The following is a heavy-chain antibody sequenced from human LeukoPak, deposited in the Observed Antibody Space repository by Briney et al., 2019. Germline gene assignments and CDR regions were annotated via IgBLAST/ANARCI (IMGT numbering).Heavy chain of an antibody. Sequence: SETLSLTCTVSSGSISSYYWSCIRQPPGKALEWIGYVYYSGSANYTPSLKSRVTISVDTSKTQSSLTLSSVTAADTAVYYCARHEKSGQFDYWGQGTLVTVSS. V-gene: IGHV4-59*08. CDR1: SGSISSYY. J-gene: IGHJ4*02. CDR2: VYYSGSA. CDR3: ARHEKSGQFDY.